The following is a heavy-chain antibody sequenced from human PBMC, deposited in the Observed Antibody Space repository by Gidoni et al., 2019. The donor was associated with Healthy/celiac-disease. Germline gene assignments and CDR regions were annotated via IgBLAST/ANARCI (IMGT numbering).Heavy chain of an antibody. Sequence: EVQLVESGGGLVQPGGSLRLSCAASGFSFSSYWMSWFRQAPGKGLEWVANIKQDGSEKYYVDSVKGRFTISRDNAKNSLYLQMNSLRAEDTAVYYCAREGYDFWSGQDYDYYYYMDVWGKGTTVTVSS. CDR3: AREGYDFWSGQDYDYYYYMDV. D-gene: IGHD3-3*01. V-gene: IGHV3-7*01. CDR2: IKQDGSEK. CDR1: GFSFSSYW. J-gene: IGHJ6*03.